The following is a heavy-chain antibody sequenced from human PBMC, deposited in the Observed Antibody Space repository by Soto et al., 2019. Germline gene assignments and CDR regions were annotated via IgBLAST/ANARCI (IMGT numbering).Heavy chain of an antibody. CDR3: ARVSRGAFDI. CDR2: IIPIFGTA. J-gene: IGHJ3*02. Sequence: VASVKVSCKASGGTFSSYAISWVRQAPGQGLEWMGGIIPIFGTANYAQKFQGRVTITADESTSTAYMELSSLRSDDTALYYCARVSRGAFDIWGQGTLVTVSS. CDR1: GGTFSSYA. V-gene: IGHV1-69*13.